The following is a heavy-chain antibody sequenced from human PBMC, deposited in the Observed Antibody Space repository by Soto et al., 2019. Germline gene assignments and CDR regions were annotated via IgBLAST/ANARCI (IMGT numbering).Heavy chain of an antibody. CDR3: VIYLGYCRSTSRYSDYYYYMDV. J-gene: IGHJ6*03. V-gene: IGHV4-59*08. Sequence: SETLSLTCTVSGGSISSYYWSWIRQPPGKGLKWIGYIYYRGSTNYNTSLKSRVTISVDKSKNQFSLKLSSVTAANTAVYYCVIYLGYCRSTSRYSDYYYYMDVLGKGTTVTVSS. CDR2: IYYRGST. D-gene: IGHD2-2*01. CDR1: GGSISSYY.